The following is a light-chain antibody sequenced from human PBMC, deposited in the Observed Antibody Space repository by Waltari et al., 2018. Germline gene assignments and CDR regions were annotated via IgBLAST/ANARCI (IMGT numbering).Light chain of an antibody. Sequence: HSMRQPYFTWSQVVPVQSPRYLLYKFSNRDCGVPDKFSGSVSGTVFTLKISRVEAEDVGVYYCRQGTHWPPWTFGQGTKLEFK. CDR2: KFS. CDR3: RQGTHWPPWT. CDR1: HSMRQPY. J-gene: IGKJ1*01. V-gene: IGKV2-30*02.